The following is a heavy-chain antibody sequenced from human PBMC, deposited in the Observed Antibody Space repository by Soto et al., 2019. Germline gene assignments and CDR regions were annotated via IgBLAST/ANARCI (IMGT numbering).Heavy chain of an antibody. CDR1: GGSISSGGYY. J-gene: IGHJ3*02. CDR2: IYYSGST. CDR3: ARVRPYYYDSSGYLQAFDI. D-gene: IGHD3-22*01. V-gene: IGHV4-31*03. Sequence: QVQLQESGPGLVKPSQTLSLTCTVSGGSISSGGYYWSWIRQHPGKGLEWIGYIYYSGSTYYNPSLKSRVTISVDTSKNQFSLKLSSVTAADTAVYYCARVRPYYYDSSGYLQAFDIWGQGTMVTVSS.